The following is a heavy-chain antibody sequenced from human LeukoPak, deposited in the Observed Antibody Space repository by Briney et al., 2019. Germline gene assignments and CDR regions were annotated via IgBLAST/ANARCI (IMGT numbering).Heavy chain of an antibody. V-gene: IGHV3-48*01. D-gene: IGHD6-19*01. J-gene: IGHJ4*02. CDR3: ARRDTNGWYYFDY. CDR1: GFTFSTYS. CDR2: ISSSSSTI. Sequence: AGGSLRLSCAASGFTFSTYSMNWVRQAPGKGLEWVSYISSSSSTIYYADSVRGRFTISRDNAKNSLYLQMNSLRAEDTAVYYCARRDTNGWYYFDYWGQGTLVTVSS.